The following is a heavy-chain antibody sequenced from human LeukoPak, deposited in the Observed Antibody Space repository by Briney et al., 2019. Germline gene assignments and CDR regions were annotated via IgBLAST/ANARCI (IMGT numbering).Heavy chain of an antibody. J-gene: IGHJ3*02. V-gene: IGHV3-23*01. Sequence: PGGSLRLSCAASGFTFDDYAMSWVRQAPGKGLEWVSAISGSGGSTYYADSVKGRFTISRDNSKNTLYLQMNSLRAEDTAVYYCAKDLLYDFWSGYSDRTFDIWGQGTMVTVSS. CDR1: GFTFDDYA. D-gene: IGHD3-3*01. CDR3: AKDLLYDFWSGYSDRTFDI. CDR2: ISGSGGST.